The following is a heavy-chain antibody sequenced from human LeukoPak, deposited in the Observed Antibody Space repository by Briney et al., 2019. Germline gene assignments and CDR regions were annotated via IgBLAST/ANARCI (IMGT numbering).Heavy chain of an antibody. CDR3: ARRFGSGNYLFAFDI. Sequence: SGTLSLTCTVSGGSISTYYWSWIRQPAGKGLEWIGYIYYSGSTNYNPSLKSGVTISVDTSKNQFSLKLSSVTAADTAVYYCARRFGSGNYLFAFDIWGQGTMVTVSS. V-gene: IGHV4-59*08. CDR2: IYYSGST. J-gene: IGHJ3*02. CDR1: GGSISTYY. D-gene: IGHD1-26*01.